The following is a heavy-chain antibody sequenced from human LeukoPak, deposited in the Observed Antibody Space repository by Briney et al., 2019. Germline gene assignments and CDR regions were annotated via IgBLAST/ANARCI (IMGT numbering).Heavy chain of an antibody. CDR2: IIPIFGTA. Sequence: ASVKVSCKASGGTFSSYAISWVRQAPGQGLEWMGGIIPIFGTANYAQKFQGRVTITADESTSTAYMELSSLRSEDTAVYYCARDRNTIFGVVIPFDYWGQGTLVTVSS. D-gene: IGHD3-3*01. CDR1: GGTFSSYA. V-gene: IGHV1-69*13. CDR3: ARDRNTIFGVVIPFDY. J-gene: IGHJ4*02.